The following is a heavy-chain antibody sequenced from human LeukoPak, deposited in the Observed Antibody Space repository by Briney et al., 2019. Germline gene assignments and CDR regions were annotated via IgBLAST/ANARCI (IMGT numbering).Heavy chain of an antibody. CDR2: IYSGGST. CDR3: ARLATAWDAFDI. V-gene: IGHV3-53*01. Sequence: GGSLRLSCAASGFTVSSNYMSWVSQAPGKGLEWVSVIYSGGSTYYADSVKGRFTISRDNSKNTLYLQMNSLRAEDTAVYYCARLATAWDAFDIWGQGTMVTVSS. D-gene: IGHD2-21*02. J-gene: IGHJ3*02. CDR1: GFTVSSNY.